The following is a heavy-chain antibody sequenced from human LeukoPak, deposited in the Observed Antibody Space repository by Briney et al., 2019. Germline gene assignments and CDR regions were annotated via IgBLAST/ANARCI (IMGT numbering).Heavy chain of an antibody. J-gene: IGHJ3*02. CDR3: AKGGYGSPDAFDI. CDR2: ISWNSGSI. V-gene: IGHV3-9*03. D-gene: IGHD5-18*01. Sequence: GRSLRLSCASSGFTFDDYAMHWVRQAPGKGLEWVSGISWNSGSIGYADSVKGRFTISRDNAKNSLYLQMNSLRAEDMALYYCAKGGYGSPDAFDIWGQGTMVTVSS. CDR1: GFTFDDYA.